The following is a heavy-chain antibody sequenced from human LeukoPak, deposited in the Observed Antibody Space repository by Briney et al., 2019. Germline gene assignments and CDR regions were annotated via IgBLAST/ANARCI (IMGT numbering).Heavy chain of an antibody. Sequence: SETLSLTCTVSGGSISTSNYYWGWIRQPPGKGLEWIGNIFYSGSTYYSPSVKSRVTISLDTSRNQFSLKLNSVTAADTAVYYCARDPMYSSGWPFDYWGQGTLVTVSS. CDR1: GGSISTSNYY. V-gene: IGHV4-39*07. D-gene: IGHD6-19*01. J-gene: IGHJ4*02. CDR3: ARDPMYSSGWPFDY. CDR2: IFYSGST.